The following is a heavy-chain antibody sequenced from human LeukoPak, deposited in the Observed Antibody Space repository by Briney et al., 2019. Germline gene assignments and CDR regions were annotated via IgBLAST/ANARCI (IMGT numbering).Heavy chain of an antibody. Sequence: SETLSLTCTVSGGSISYFYWSWIRQPAGKGLEWIGRIYTSGSTNYNPSLKSRVTISVDTSKNQFSLKLSSVTAADTAVYYCARDGPSPSGSYFGYYYYYYMDVWGKGTTVTISS. D-gene: IGHD1-26*01. CDR1: GGSISYFY. V-gene: IGHV4-4*07. CDR3: ARDGPSPSGSYFGYYYYYYMDV. CDR2: IYTSGST. J-gene: IGHJ6*03.